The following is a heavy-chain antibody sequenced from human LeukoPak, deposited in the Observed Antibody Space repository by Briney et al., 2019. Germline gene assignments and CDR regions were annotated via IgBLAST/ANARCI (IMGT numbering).Heavy chain of an antibody. CDR2: ISYDGSNK. CDR3: AKDRSFLEWLLLHDAFDI. D-gene: IGHD3-3*02. V-gene: IGHV3-30*18. Sequence: GRPLRLSCAASGFTFSSYGMHWVRQAPGKGLEWVAVISYDGSNKYYADSVKGRFTISRDNSKNTLYLQMNSLRAEDTAVYYCAKDRSFLEWLLLHDAFDIWGQGTMVTVSS. J-gene: IGHJ3*02. CDR1: GFTFSSYG.